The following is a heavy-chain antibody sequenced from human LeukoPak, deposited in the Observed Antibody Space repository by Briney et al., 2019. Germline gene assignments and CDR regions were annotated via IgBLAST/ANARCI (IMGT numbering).Heavy chain of an antibody. D-gene: IGHD3-9*01. Sequence: PGRSLRLSCVASGFTFSRYVMHWVRQAPGKGLEWVAFISYDGNNKYYADSVKGRFTIYRDNSKNTLYLQMNSLRTEDTAVYYCAKESMLDWPGFDYWGQGTLVTVSS. CDR1: GFTFSRYV. V-gene: IGHV3-30*04. J-gene: IGHJ4*02. CDR3: AKESMLDWPGFDY. CDR2: ISYDGNNK.